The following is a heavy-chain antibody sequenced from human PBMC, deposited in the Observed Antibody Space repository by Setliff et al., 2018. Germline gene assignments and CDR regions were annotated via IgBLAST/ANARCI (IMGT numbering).Heavy chain of an antibody. Sequence: GASVKVSCKVSGYTLTELPMHWVRQAPGKGLEWMGSFDPEDGETIYAQKFQGRVTMTEDTSTDTAYMELSSLRSEDTAVYYCATSVSWIQLVLYPQGHPEPFDYWGQGTLVTVSS. D-gene: IGHD5-18*01. V-gene: IGHV1-24*01. CDR3: ATSVSWIQLVLYPQGHPEPFDY. CDR1: GYTLTELP. CDR2: FDPEDGET. J-gene: IGHJ4*02.